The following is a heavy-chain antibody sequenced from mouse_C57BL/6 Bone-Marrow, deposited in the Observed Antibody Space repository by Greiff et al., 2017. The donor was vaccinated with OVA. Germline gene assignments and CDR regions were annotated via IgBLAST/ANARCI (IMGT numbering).Heavy chain of an antibody. V-gene: IGHV1-55*01. CDR3: ARSATGLYAMDY. Sequence: QVQLQQPGAELVMPGASVQLSCKASGYTFTSYWITWVKQRPGQGLEWIGDIYPGSGSTNYNEKFKSKATLTVDTSSSTAYMQLSSLTSEDSAVYYCARSATGLYAMDYWGQGTSVTVSS. J-gene: IGHJ4*01. CDR2: IYPGSGST. D-gene: IGHD1-1*01. CDR1: GYTFTSYW.